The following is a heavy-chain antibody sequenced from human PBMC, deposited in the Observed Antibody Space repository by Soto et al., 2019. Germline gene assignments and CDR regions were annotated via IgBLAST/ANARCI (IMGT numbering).Heavy chain of an antibody. CDR1: GYSFTSYW. Sequence: GESLKISCKGSGYSFTSYWISWVRQMPGKGLEWMGRIDPSDSYTNYSPSFQGHVTISADKSISTAYLQWSSLKASDTAMYYCARLRYCSSTSCYGGMDVWGQGTTVTVSS. J-gene: IGHJ6*02. V-gene: IGHV5-10-1*01. CDR2: IDPSDSYT. CDR3: ARLRYCSSTSCYGGMDV. D-gene: IGHD2-2*01.